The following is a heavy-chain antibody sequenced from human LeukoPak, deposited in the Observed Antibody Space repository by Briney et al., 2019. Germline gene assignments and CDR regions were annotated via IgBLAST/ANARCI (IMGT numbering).Heavy chain of an antibody. V-gene: IGHV3-48*04. Sequence: GGSLRLSCAASGFTFSNSNMNWVRQAPGKGLEWVSYINGVSSTIYYADPVKGRFTISRDNAKNSLYLQMNSLRAEDTAVYYCARISGYDQRYWGQGTLVTVSS. D-gene: IGHD5-12*01. CDR1: GFTFSNSN. J-gene: IGHJ4*02. CDR2: INGVSSTI. CDR3: ARISGYDQRY.